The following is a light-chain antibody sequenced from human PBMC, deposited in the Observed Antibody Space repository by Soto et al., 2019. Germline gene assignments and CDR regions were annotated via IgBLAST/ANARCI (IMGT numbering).Light chain of an antibody. CDR2: GAF. CDR1: QSVSSN. V-gene: IGKV3-15*01. J-gene: IGKJ4*01. Sequence: EIVMTQSPATLSVSPGERATLSCRASQSVSSNLAWYQQKPGQAPRLLIYGAFTRATGIPARFSGGGSGTEFTLTISSLLSEDFAVYYCQQYKNWPPLTFGGGTKVEIK. CDR3: QQYKNWPPLT.